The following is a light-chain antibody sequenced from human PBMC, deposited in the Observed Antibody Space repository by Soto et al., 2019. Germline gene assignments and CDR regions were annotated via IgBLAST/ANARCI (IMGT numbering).Light chain of an antibody. V-gene: IGKV3-15*01. CDR1: QGVSSN. Sequence: ETVLTQSPATLSVSPGERVTLSCRASQGVSSNLAWYQQKPGQTPRLLIYGASTRATGVPPRFSGSRSGTDFTLTISSLQSEDFAVYYCQQYYDWPPYTFGQGTKLDFK. CDR3: QQYYDWPPYT. J-gene: IGKJ2*01. CDR2: GAS.